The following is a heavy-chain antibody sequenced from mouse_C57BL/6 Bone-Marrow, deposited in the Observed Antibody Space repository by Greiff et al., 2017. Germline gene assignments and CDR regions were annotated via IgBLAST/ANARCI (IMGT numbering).Heavy chain of an antibody. CDR1: GYTFTNSS. CDR3: ARREEGRSYCDY. Sequence: QVHVKQSGAELVKPGASVKLSCKASGYTFTNSSIHWVKPRPGQGLEWIGRFYPGRGSTNYNEKFKDKATLTADKSSSTVYMELSRLTSEDSAVYFCARREEGRSYCDYWGQGGTRTV. CDR2: FYPGRGST. J-gene: IGHJ2*01. V-gene: IGHV1-62-2*01.